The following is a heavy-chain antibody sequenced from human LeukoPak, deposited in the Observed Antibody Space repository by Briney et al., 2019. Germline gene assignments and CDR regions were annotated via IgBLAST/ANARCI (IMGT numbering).Heavy chain of an antibody. CDR3: ARDVNSSGWYYYYGMDV. J-gene: IGHJ6*02. V-gene: IGHV3-33*01. Sequence: GGSLRLSCAASEFTFSSYGMHWVRQAPGKGLEWVAVIWYDGSNKYYADSVKGRFTISRDNSKNTLYLQMNSLRAEDTAVYYCARDVNSSGWYYYYGMDVWGQGTTVTVSS. CDR2: IWYDGSNK. D-gene: IGHD6-19*01. CDR1: EFTFSSYG.